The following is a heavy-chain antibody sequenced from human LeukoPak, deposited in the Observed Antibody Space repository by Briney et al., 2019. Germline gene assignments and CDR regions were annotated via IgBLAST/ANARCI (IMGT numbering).Heavy chain of an antibody. J-gene: IGHJ3*02. CDR2: IYYSGST. D-gene: IGHD6-19*01. CDR3: ARRPRGIGSGWYFGAFDI. CDR1: GGSISSSSYY. Sequence: SQTLSLTCTVSGGSISSSSYYWGWIRQPPGKGLEWIGRIYYSGSTYSNPSLKSRVTISVDTSKNPFSLKLSSVTAADTAVYYCARRPRGIGSGWYFGAFDIWGQGTMVTVSS. V-gene: IGHV4-39*01.